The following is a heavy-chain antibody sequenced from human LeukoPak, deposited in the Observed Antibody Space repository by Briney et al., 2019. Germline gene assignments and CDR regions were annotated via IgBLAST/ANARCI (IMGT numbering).Heavy chain of an antibody. CDR2: ISYDGSNK. V-gene: IGHV3-30*04. CDR1: GFTFSSYA. J-gene: IGHJ4*02. CDR3: ARAGNILTGYSFDY. Sequence: SGGSLRLSCAASGFTFSSYAMHWVRQAPGKGLEWVAVISYDGSNKYYADSVKGRFTISRDNSKNTLYLQMNSLRAEDTAVYCCARAGNILTGYSFDYWGQGTLVTVSS. D-gene: IGHD3-9*01.